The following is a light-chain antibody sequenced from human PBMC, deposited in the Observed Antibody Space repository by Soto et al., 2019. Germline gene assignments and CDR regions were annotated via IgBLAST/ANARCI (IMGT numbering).Light chain of an antibody. CDR2: GAS. CDR3: QQYGDSPFT. V-gene: IGKV3-20*01. Sequence: EVVLTQSPGTLSLSPGESATLSCRASQSVYINSLAWYQHKRGRAPRLLIYGASTRATAVPDRFTGSGSGTDLALTISSLEPEDAAVYYCQQYGDSPFTFGPGTNLDIK. CDR1: QSVYINS. J-gene: IGKJ2*01.